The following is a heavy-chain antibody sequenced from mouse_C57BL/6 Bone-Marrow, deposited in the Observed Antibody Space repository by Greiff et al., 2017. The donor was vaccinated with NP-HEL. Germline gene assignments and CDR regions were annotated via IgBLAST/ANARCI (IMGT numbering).Heavy chain of an antibody. CDR1: GFPITSGYY. CDR3: AGDKGGNNPFAY. V-gene: IGHV12-3*01. CDR2: ITHSGET. Sequence: QVQLQQSGPGLVKPSQSLFLTCSITGFPITSGYYWIWIRQSPGKPLEWMGYITHSGETFYNPSLQSPISITRETSKNQFFLQLNSVTTEDTAMYYCAGDKGGNNPFAYWGQGTLVTVSA. J-gene: IGHJ3*01. D-gene: IGHD2-1*01.